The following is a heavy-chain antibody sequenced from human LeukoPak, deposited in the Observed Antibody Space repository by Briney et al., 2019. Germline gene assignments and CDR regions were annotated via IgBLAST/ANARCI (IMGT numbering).Heavy chain of an antibody. CDR1: GGSISGYY. Sequence: ASETLSLTCTVSGGSISGYYWNWIRQSPEKGLEWIGYIYHSGTINFNPSLKARVTMSIDTSKNQFSLKLSSVTAADTAVYYCARAPRIYDILTLHYFDYWGQGTLVTVSS. D-gene: IGHD3-9*01. CDR2: IYHSGTI. J-gene: IGHJ4*02. V-gene: IGHV4-59*01. CDR3: ARAPRIYDILTLHYFDY.